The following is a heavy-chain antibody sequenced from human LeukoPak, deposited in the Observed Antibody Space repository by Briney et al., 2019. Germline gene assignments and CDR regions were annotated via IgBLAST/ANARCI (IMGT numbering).Heavy chain of an antibody. J-gene: IGHJ5*02. Sequence: GGSLRLSCAASGFTFSSYGMHWVRQAPGKGLEWVSAISGSGGSTYYADSVKGRFTISRDNSKNTLYLQMNSLRAEDTAVYYCAKDSGSSQTLNWFDPWGQGTLVTVSS. CDR1: GFTFSSYG. V-gene: IGHV3-23*01. D-gene: IGHD1-26*01. CDR3: AKDSGSSQTLNWFDP. CDR2: ISGSGGST.